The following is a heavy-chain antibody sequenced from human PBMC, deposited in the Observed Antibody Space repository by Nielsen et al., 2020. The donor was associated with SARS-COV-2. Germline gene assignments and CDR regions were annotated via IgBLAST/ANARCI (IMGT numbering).Heavy chain of an antibody. CDR2: INAGNGNT. CDR1: GYTFTSYA. D-gene: IGHD6-13*01. J-gene: IGHJ4*02. V-gene: IGHV1-3*01. CDR3: ARGQSRRIAAAGSLGY. Sequence: ASVKVSCKASGYTFTSYAMHWVRQAPGQRLEWMGWINAGNGNTKYSQKFQGRVTITRDTSASTAYMELSSLRSEDTAEYYLARGQSRRIAAAGSLGYWGQGTLVTVSS.